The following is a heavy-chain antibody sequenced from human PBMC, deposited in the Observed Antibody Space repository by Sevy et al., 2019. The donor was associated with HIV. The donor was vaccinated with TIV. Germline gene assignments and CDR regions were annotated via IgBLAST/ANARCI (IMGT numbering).Heavy chain of an antibody. CDR3: AGDSSGYFDY. D-gene: IGHD3-22*01. J-gene: IGHJ4*02. CDR2: IYHSGST. V-gene: IGHV4-30-2*01. CDR1: GGSISSGGYS. Sequence: SETLSLTCAVSGGSISSGGYSWSWIRQPPGKGLEWIGYIYHSGSTYYNPSPKSRVTISVDRSKNQFSLKLGSVTAAETAVYYCAGDSSGYFDYWGQGTLVTVSS.